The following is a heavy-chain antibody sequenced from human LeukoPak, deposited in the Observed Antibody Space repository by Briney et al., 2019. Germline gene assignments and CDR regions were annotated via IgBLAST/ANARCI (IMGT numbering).Heavy chain of an antibody. J-gene: IGHJ4*02. V-gene: IGHV3-66*01. CDR2: IYSATTA. CDR3: ARDSMVAGRYFDY. CDR1: GFTVSSYY. D-gene: IGHD4/OR15-4a*01. Sequence: GGSLRLSCAASGFTVSSYYMSWVRQAPGMRLEWVSLIYSATTAYYADSVRGRFTISRDSFKNTLYLQMNSLRAEDTAVYYCARDSMVAGRYFDYWGQGTLVSVSS.